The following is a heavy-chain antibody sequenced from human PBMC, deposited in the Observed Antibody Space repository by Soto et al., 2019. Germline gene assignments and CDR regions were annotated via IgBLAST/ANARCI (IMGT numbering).Heavy chain of an antibody. CDR1: GFTFSDHQ. CDR3: ARVVGAPNWFDP. D-gene: IGHD1-26*01. Sequence: GGSLRLSCAASGFTFSDHQMDWVRQAPGKGLEWVGRTRNKANSYTTEYAASVKGRFTISRDDSKNSLYLQMNSLKTEDTAVYYCARVVGAPNWFDPWGQGTLVTVSS. CDR2: TRNKANSYTT. J-gene: IGHJ5*02. V-gene: IGHV3-72*01.